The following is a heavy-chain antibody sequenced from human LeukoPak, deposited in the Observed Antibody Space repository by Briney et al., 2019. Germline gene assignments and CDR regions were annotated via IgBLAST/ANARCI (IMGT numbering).Heavy chain of an antibody. D-gene: IGHD2-2*02. CDR1: GGSISSSSYS. J-gene: IGHJ5*02. CDR2: IYYSGST. CDR3: ARALRYCSSTSCYTPGWFDP. V-gene: IGHV4-39*07. Sequence: SETLSLTCTVSGGSISSSSYSWGWIRQPPGKGLEWIGSIYYSGSTNYNPSLKSRVTISVDTSKNQFSLKLSSVTAADTAVYYCARALRYCSSTSCYTPGWFDPWGQGTLVTVSS.